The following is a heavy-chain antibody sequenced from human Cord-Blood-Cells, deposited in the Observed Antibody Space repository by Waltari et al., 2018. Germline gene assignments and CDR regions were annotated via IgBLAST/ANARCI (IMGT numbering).Heavy chain of an antibody. CDR1: GYTLTELY. V-gene: IGHV1-24*01. CDR3: ATDLSVQDFWSGYGDFQH. D-gene: IGHD3-3*01. Sequence: QVQLVQSGAEVKKPGASVKVSCKVSGYTLTELYMHWVRQAPGKGLEWMGGFDPEDGETIYAQKFQGRVTMTEDTSTDTAYMELSSLRSEDTAVYYCATDLSVQDFWSGYGDFQHWGQGTLVTVSS. CDR2: FDPEDGET. J-gene: IGHJ1*01.